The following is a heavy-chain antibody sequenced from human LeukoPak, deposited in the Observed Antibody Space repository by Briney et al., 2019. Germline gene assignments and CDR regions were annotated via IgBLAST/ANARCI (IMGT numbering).Heavy chain of an antibody. CDR3: ATMVAVASPFDY. CDR1: GYTLPELS. CDR2: FYPEDGET. D-gene: IGHD6-19*01. Sequence: ASVKDSCKVTGYTLPELSMHWVRQAPGKGLEWMGGFYPEDGETIYAQKFQGRVTMTEDTSTDTAYMELSSLRSEDTAVYYCATMVAVASPFDYWGQGTLVTVSS. J-gene: IGHJ4*01. V-gene: IGHV1-24*01.